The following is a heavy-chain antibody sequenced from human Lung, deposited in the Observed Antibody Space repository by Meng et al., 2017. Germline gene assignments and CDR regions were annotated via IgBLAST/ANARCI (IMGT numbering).Heavy chain of an antibody. J-gene: IGHJ3*02. CDR2: SAHDGYNK. CDR3: TRRGNWGSAFDI. Sequence: QVSVVDSGGGVVQPGRSLSLSCVASGFSFSTYPVHWVRQAPGKGLQWVAISAHDGYNKDYADSVKGRFTISRDNSKNTLSLEMNDLRVEDTAVYYCTRRGNWGSAFDIWGQGTMVTVSS. V-gene: IGHV3-30*04. D-gene: IGHD3-16*01. CDR1: GFSFSTYP.